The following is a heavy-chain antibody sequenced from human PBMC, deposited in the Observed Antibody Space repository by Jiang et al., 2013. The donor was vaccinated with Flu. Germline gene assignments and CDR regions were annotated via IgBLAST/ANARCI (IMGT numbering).Heavy chain of an antibody. J-gene: IGHJ4*02. V-gene: IGHV3-30*03. CDR2: ISYDGSNK. CDR1: TFNHFG. D-gene: IGHD4-17*01. CDR3: ARDFPPMTTVTTDSYYFDY. Sequence: TFNHFGMHWVRRLQARGWSRVAVISYDGSNKYYADSVKGRFTISRDNSKNTLYLQMNSLRAEDTAVYYCARDFPPMTTVTTDSYYFDYWGQGTLVTVSS.